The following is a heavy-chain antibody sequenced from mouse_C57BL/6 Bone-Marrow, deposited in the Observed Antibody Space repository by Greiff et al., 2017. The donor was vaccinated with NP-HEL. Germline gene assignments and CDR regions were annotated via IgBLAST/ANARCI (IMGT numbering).Heavy chain of an antibody. D-gene: IGHD2-1*01. CDR1: GYTFTSYG. Sequence: QVHVKQSGAELARPGASVKLSCKASGYTFTSYGISWVKQRTGQGLEWIGEIYPRSGNTYYNEKFKGKATLTADKSSSTAYMELRSLTSEDSAVYFCARFGNYVPYAMDYWGQGTSVTVSS. V-gene: IGHV1-81*01. CDR2: IYPRSGNT. J-gene: IGHJ4*01. CDR3: ARFGNYVPYAMDY.